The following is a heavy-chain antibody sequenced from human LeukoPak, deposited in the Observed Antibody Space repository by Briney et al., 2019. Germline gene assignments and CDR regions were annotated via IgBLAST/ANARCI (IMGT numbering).Heavy chain of an antibody. CDR1: GYTFTGYY. CDR2: INPNSGGT. D-gene: IGHD5-24*01. CDR3: ARLMATWGDYYYMDV. J-gene: IGHJ6*03. Sequence: ASVKVSCKASGYTFTGYYMHWVRQAPGQGLEWMGWINPNSGGTNYAQKFQGRVTMTRDTSISTAYMELSRLRSDDTAVYYCARLMATWGDYYYMDVWGKGTTVTISS. V-gene: IGHV1-2*02.